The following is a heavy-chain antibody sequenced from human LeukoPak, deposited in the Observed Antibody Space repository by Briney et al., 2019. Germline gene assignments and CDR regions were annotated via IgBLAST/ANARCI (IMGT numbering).Heavy chain of an antibody. Sequence: PGGSLRLSCAASGFTFSSYSMNWVRQAPGKGLEWVSVIYSGGSTYYADSVKGRFTVSRDDSKNTLYLQMNSLRGDDTAVYYCAKDGTSYYYIYYWGQGTLVTVSS. CDR2: IYSGGST. D-gene: IGHD2/OR15-2a*01. V-gene: IGHV3-NL1*01. CDR1: GFTFSSYS. CDR3: AKDGTSYYYIYY. J-gene: IGHJ4*02.